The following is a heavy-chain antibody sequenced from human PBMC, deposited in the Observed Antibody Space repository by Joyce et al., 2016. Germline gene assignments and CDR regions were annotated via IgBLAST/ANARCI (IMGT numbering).Heavy chain of an antibody. Sequence: EAQVVESGGGLVQPGGSLRLSCATSGFIFSTYSMNWVRQAQGKGLWWVSYISSSSDTTYYADAVKGRFTISRDNAKNSLYLQMNSLRAEDTAVYYCARDALRKVQGLPYFMDVWGKGTTVSVSS. CDR1: GFIFSTYS. V-gene: IGHV3-48*01. J-gene: IGHJ6*03. D-gene: IGHD3-10*01. CDR2: ISSSSDTT. CDR3: ARDALRKVQGLPYFMDV.